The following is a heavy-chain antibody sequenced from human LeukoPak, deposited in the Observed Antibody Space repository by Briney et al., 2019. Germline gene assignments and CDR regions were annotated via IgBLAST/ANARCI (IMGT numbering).Heavy chain of an antibody. V-gene: IGHV4-34*01. D-gene: IGHD3-9*01. CDR2: INHSGST. Sequence: SETLSLTCAVYGGSFSGYYWSWIRQPPGKGLEWIGEINHSGSTNYNPSLKSRVTISVDTSKNQFSLKLSSVTAADTAVYYCATRPYYDTLTGYRYYFDYWGQGTLVTVSS. CDR3: ATRPYYDTLTGYRYYFDY. J-gene: IGHJ4*02. CDR1: GGSFSGYY.